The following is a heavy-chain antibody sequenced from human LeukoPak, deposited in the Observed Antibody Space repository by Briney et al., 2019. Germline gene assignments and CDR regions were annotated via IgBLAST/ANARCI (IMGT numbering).Heavy chain of an antibody. J-gene: IGHJ4*02. V-gene: IGHV4-59*01. D-gene: IGHD6-19*01. CDR1: GGSISSYY. CDR3: ARVNFQYSSGWYYFDY. Sequence: SETLSLTCTVSGGSISSYYWSWIRQPPGKGLEWIGYIYYSGSTNYNPSLKSRVTISVDTSKNQFSLKLSSVTAADTAVYYCARVNFQYSSGWYYFDYWGQGTLVTVPS. CDR2: IYYSGST.